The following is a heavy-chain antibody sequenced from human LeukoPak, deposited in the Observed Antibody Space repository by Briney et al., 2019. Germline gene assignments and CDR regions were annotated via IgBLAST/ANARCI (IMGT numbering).Heavy chain of an antibody. V-gene: IGHV4-34*01. Sequence: SETLSLTCAVYGGSFSGYYWSWIRQPPGKGLEWIGEINHSGSTNYNPSLKSRVTISVDTSKNQFSLKLSSVTAADTAVYYCARGRYSGYDPIFDYWGQGTLVTVSS. CDR3: ARGRYSGYDPIFDY. CDR1: GGSFSGYY. J-gene: IGHJ4*02. CDR2: INHSGST. D-gene: IGHD5-12*01.